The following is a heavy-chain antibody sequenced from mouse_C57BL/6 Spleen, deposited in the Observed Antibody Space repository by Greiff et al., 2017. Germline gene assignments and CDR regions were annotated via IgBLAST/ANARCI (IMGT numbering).Heavy chain of an antibody. CDR2: IHPNSGST. D-gene: IGHD1-1*01. J-gene: IGHJ4*01. CDR3: ARYGLLRGAMDY. Sequence: VQLQQPGAELVKPGASVKLSCKASGYTFTSYWMHWVKQRPGQGLEWIGMIHPNSGSTNYNEKFKSKATLTVDKSSSTAYMQLSSLTSEDSAVXYCARYGLLRGAMDYWGQGTSVTVSS. CDR1: GYTFTSYW. V-gene: IGHV1-64*01.